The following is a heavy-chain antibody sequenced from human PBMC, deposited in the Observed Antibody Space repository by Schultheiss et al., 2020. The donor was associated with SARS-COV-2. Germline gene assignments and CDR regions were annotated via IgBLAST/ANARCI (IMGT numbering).Heavy chain of an antibody. V-gene: IGHV3-49*03. Sequence: GESLKISCTASGFTSGDYAMSWFRQAPGKGLEWVGFIRSKAYGGTTEYAASVKGRFTISRDDSKSIAYLQMNSLKTEDTAVYYCCGSSGYTGSLYYFDYWGQGTLVTVSS. D-gene: IGHD3-22*01. CDR2: IRSKAYGGTT. CDR3: CGSSGYTGSLYYFDY. CDR1: GFTSGDYA. J-gene: IGHJ4*02.